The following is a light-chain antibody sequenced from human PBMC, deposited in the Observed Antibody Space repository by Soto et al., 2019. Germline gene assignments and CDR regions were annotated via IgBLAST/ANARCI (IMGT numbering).Light chain of an antibody. Sequence: QSVLTQPPSVSGAPGQRVTISCSGSSSDIGAGFDVHWYQHLPGTAPKLLIYGNTNRPSGVPGRFSGSKSGNTASLTISGLQAEDEADYYCCSYAGSYTFVFGTGTKV. V-gene: IGLV1-40*01. J-gene: IGLJ1*01. CDR3: CSYAGSYTFV. CDR2: GNT. CDR1: SSDIGAGFD.